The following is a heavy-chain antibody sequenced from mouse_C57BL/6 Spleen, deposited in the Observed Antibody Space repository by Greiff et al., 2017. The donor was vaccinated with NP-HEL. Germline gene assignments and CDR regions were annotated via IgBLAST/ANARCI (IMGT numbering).Heavy chain of an antibody. CDR3: ARDCDHDRRAHFDY. Sequence: EVQLVESGGGLVKPGGSLKLSCAASGFTFSSYAMSWVRQTPEKRLEWVATISDGGSYTYYPDNVQGRFTISRNNAKNNLYLQMSHLKSEDTAMYYCARDCDHDRRAHFDYWGQGTTLTVSS. V-gene: IGHV5-4*01. J-gene: IGHJ2*01. CDR2: ISDGGSYT. CDR1: GFTFSSYA.